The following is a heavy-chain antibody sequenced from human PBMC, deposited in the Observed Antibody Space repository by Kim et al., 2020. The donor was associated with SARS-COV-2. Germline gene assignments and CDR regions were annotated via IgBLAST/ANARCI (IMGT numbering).Heavy chain of an antibody. CDR2: SYI. D-gene: IGHD1-26*01. Sequence: SYIYHEASVKGRFTTSRDNAKNSLSLQRNSLRAEDTAVYYCARGKVGASDWGQGTLVTVSS. V-gene: IGHV3-21*01. CDR3: ARGKVGASD. J-gene: IGHJ4*02.